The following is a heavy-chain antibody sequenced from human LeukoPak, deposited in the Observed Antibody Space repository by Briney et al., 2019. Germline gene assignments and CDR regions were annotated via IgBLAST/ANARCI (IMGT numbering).Heavy chain of an antibody. CDR2: TSGSGGST. D-gene: IGHD3-22*01. CDR3: AKDRVVVTDGSDY. J-gene: IGHJ4*02. Sequence: GGSLRLSCAASGFTFSSYAMSWVRQAPGKGLEWVSATSGSGGSTYYADSVKGRFTISRDNSKNTLYLQMNSLRAEDTAVYYCAKDRVVVTDGSDYWGQGTLVTVSS. V-gene: IGHV3-23*01. CDR1: GFTFSSYA.